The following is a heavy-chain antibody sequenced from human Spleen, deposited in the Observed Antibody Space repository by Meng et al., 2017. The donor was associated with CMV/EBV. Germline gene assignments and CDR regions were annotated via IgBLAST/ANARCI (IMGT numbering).Heavy chain of an antibody. D-gene: IGHD6-6*01. CDR1: GSISSSDYY. J-gene: IGHJ5*02. V-gene: IGHV4-39*07. Sequence: GSISSSDYYWGWLRQPPGKGLEWIGSIYYSGNTYYNPSLKSRVTISVDTSKNQFSLKLSSVTAADTAVYYCARESPPYSSSSSFFDPWGQGTLVTVSS. CDR2: IYYSGNT. CDR3: ARESPPYSSSSSFFDP.